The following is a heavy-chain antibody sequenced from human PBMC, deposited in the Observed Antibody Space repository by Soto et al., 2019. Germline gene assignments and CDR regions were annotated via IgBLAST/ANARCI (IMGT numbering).Heavy chain of an antibody. V-gene: IGHV3-48*02. CDR2: ISSSSSTI. CDR3: ANSRLTYYYDSSGYYPYYFDY. D-gene: IGHD3-22*01. J-gene: IGHJ4*02. CDR1: GFTFSSYS. Sequence: GGSLRLSCAASGFTFSSYSMNWVRQAPGKGLEWVSYISSSSSTIYYADSVKGRFTISRDNAKNSLYLQMNSLRDEDTAVYYCANSRLTYYYDSSGYYPYYFDYWGQGTLVTVSS.